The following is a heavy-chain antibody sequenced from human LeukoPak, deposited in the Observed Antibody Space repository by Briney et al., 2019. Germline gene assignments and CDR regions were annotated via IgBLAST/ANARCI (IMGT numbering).Heavy chain of an antibody. J-gene: IGHJ3*02. D-gene: IGHD5-24*01. V-gene: IGHV3-7*01. CDR3: ATISAQTFDI. CDR2: IKPDGIDK. Sequence: GGSLRLSCVGSGFTFRNHWVNWVRQSPRKGLEWVANIKPDGIDKYYVDSARGRFTVSRDNAKNSAFPQMNSLRAEDTAIYYCATISAQTFDIWGQGTLVSVSS. CDR1: GFTFRNHW.